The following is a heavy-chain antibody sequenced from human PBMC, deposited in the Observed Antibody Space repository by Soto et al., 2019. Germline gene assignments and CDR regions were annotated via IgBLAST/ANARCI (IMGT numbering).Heavy chain of an antibody. V-gene: IGHV3-73*01. CDR3: TRREVTTGRGYYYGMDV. Sequence: EVQLVESGGGLVQPGGSLKLSCAASGFTFSGSAMHWFRQASGKGLEWVGRLRSKANSYATAYAASVKGRFTISRDDSKNTAYLQMNSLKTEDTAVYYCTRREVTTGRGYYYGMDVWGQGTTVTVSS. CDR1: GFTFSGSA. D-gene: IGHD4-17*01. J-gene: IGHJ6*02. CDR2: LRSKANSYAT.